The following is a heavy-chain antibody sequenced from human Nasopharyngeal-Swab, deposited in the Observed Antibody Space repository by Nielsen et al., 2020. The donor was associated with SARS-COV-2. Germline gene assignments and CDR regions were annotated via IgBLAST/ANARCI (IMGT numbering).Heavy chain of an antibody. D-gene: IGHD6-19*01. CDR2: ISYDGSNK. V-gene: IGHV3-30*04. J-gene: IGHJ6*02. Sequence: GGSLRPSCAASGSTFSSYAMHWVRQAPGKGREWVAVISYDGSNKYYADSVKGRFTIPRDNSKHTLYLQMNSLRAEDTAVYYCARDPSKYSSGWLYYYYGMDVWGQGTTVTVSS. CDR1: GSTFSSYA. CDR3: ARDPSKYSSGWLYYYYGMDV.